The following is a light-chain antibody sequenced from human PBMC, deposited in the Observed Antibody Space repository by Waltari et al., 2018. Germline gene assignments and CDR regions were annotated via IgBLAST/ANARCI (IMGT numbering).Light chain of an antibody. Sequence: SGRASKRCSRYLAWDQKKPGQATRLRIYGAATRATGIPDRFSGSWSGTDFSLTISGLVPEDSAVYYCQHHFRLPATCGQGTKVEIK. V-gene: IGKV3-20*01. J-gene: IGKJ1*01. CDR1: KRCSRY. CDR2: GAA. CDR3: QHHFRLPAT.